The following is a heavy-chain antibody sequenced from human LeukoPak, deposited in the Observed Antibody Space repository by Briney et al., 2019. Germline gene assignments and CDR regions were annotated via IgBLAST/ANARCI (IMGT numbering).Heavy chain of an antibody. CDR1: GGSFSGYY. J-gene: IGHJ4*02. Sequence: SETLSLTCAVYGGSFSGYYWSWIRQPPGKGLEWIGEINHSGSTNYNPSLKSRVTISVDTSKNQFSLKLSSVIAADTAVYYCARGGLDYVIGYWGQGTLVTVSS. V-gene: IGHV4-34*01. D-gene: IGHD3-16*01. CDR2: INHSGST. CDR3: ARGGLDYVIGY.